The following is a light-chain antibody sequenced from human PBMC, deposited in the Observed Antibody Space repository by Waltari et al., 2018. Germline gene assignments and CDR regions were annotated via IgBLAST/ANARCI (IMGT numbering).Light chain of an antibody. V-gene: IGKV1-9*01. CDR2: ATS. Sequence: DIQLTQSPSFLSASVGDRVTITCRASQGIRSDLAWYPQKPGKAPKLLIYATSTLQSGVPSRFSGSGSGTEFTLTISSLQPEDFATYYCQQLNSYLYTFGHGTKLEIK. CDR3: QQLNSYLYT. CDR1: QGIRSD. J-gene: IGKJ2*01.